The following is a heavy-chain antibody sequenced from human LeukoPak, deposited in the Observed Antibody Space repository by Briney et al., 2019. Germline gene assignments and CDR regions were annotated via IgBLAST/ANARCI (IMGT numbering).Heavy chain of an antibody. CDR2: IYPGDSDT. CDR3: ARPNITIFGADAFDI. CDR1: GYSFTSYW. D-gene: IGHD3-3*01. J-gene: IGHJ3*02. Sequence: GESLKISCKGSGYSFTSYWIGWVRQMPGKGLEWMGIIYPGDSDTRYSPSFQGQVTISADKSISTAYLQWSSQKASDTAMYYCARPNITIFGADAFDIWGQGTMVTVSS. V-gene: IGHV5-51*01.